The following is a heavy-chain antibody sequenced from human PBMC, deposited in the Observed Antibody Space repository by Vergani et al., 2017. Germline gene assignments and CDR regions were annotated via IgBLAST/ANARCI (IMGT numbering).Heavy chain of an antibody. CDR1: GFTFRPYT. CDR2: INNNGGST. D-gene: IGHD2-2*01. J-gene: IGHJ3*01. Sequence: EVQLVESGGGLVQPGGSLRLSCVASGFTFRPYTMNWVRQGPGKGLEWVSGINNNGGSTYYADSVKGRFTISRDNSKNTLYLQMTDLRAEDTATYYCAKVCGSTSCPYGGGAFDVWGHGTMVTVSS. CDR3: AKVCGSTSCPYGGGAFDV. V-gene: IGHV3-23*04.